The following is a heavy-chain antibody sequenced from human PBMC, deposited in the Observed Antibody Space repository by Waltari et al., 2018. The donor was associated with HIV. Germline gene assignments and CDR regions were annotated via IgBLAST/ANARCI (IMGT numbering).Heavy chain of an antibody. CDR2: VHYTGTT. J-gene: IGHJ4*02. V-gene: IGHV4-59*11. D-gene: IGHD3-22*01. CDR1: GRSISDHY. Sequence: QVHLQESGPGLVKPSATLSRTCRDSGRSISDHYWIWIRQTPGKGLEWIGNVHYTGTTKYNPSLMSRCASSVDTSQAQFSLRLNSVTAADTAVYYCARVKAYYYDNSGFYFFDYWGRGSLVTVSS. CDR3: ARVKAYYYDNSGFYFFDY.